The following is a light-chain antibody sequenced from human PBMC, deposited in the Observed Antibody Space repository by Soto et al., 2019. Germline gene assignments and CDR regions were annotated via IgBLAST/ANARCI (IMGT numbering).Light chain of an antibody. V-gene: IGKV3-15*01. CDR1: QSVRSN. CDR2: GAS. CDR3: QNYSVWNYT. Sequence: EIVMTQSPATLSVSPGERATLSCRASQSVRSNLAWYQQKPGQAPRLLIYGASTRAPGIPARVSGSGSGTEFTLTISSLQSEDFELYYCQNYSVWNYTFGQGTKWISN. J-gene: IGKJ2*01.